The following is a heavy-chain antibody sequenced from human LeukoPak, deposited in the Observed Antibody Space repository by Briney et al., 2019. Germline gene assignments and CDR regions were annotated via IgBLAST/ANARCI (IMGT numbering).Heavy chain of an antibody. V-gene: IGHV3-21*01. D-gene: IGHD3-10*01. CDR1: GSTFSSYA. Sequence: GGSLRLSSAASGSTFSSYAMNWVRQAPGKGLEWVSSISSSSSYIYYADSVKGRFTISRDNAKHSLYLQMNSLRAEDTAVYYCAREDSYYYGSVSYPFDYWGQGTLVTVSS. CDR2: ISSSSSYI. J-gene: IGHJ4*02. CDR3: AREDSYYYGSVSYPFDY.